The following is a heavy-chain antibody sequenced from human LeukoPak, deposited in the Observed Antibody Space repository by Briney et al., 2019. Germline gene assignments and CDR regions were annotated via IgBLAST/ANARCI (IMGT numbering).Heavy chain of an antibody. J-gene: IGHJ4*02. D-gene: IGHD4-17*01. CDR3: ARERYTVTTRTYYFDY. V-gene: IGHV3-30-3*01. CDR1: GFTFSSYA. CDR2: ISYDGSNK. Sequence: GGSLRLSCAASGFTFSSYAMHWVRQAPGKGLEWVAVISYDGSNKYYADSVKGRFTISRDNSKNTLYLQMNSLRAEDTAVYNCARERYTVTTRTYYFDYWGQGTLVTVSS.